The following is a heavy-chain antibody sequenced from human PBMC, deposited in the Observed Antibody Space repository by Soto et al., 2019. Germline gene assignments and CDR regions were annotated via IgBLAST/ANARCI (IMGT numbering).Heavy chain of an antibody. CDR1: GYTFTRYT. J-gene: IGHJ5*02. CDR3: AGGIATGQLDP. Sequence: QVQLVQSGAEVKKPGASVKISCKASGYTFTRYTMNWVRQAPGQRLEWMGWINPDNGNTKSSQKFQDRVIITRDPSASTAYMDRSSLRSEDTAVYYCAGGIATGQLDPWGQGTLVTVSS. D-gene: IGHD2-15*01. CDR2: INPDNGNT. V-gene: IGHV1-3*01.